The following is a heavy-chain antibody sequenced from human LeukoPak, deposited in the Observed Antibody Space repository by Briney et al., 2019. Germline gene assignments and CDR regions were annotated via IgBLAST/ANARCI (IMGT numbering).Heavy chain of an antibody. J-gene: IGHJ4*02. V-gene: IGHV3-21*01. CDR3: AGDTAMAPRVDY. CDR1: GFTFSSYS. D-gene: IGHD5-18*01. CDR2: MSSSSSYI. Sequence: GGSLRLSCAASGFTFSSYSMNWVRQAPGKGLEWVSSMSSSSSYIYYADSVKGRFTISRDNAKNSLYLQMNSLRAEDTAVYYCAGDTAMAPRVDYWGQGNLVTVSS.